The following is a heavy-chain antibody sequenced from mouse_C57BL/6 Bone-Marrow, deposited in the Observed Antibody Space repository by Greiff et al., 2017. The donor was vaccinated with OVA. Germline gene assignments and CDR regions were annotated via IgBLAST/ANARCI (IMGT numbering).Heavy chain of an antibody. J-gene: IGHJ3*01. CDR2: INPYNGGT. Sequence: EVKLQESGPVLVKPGASVQMSCKASGYTFTDYYMNWVKQSHGKSLEWIGVINPYNGGTSYNQKFKGKATLTVDKSSSTAYMELNSLTSEDSAVYYCAREGVYYGNFAYWGQGTLVTVSA. V-gene: IGHV1-19*01. D-gene: IGHD2-1*01. CDR3: AREGVYYGNFAY. CDR1: GYTFTDYY.